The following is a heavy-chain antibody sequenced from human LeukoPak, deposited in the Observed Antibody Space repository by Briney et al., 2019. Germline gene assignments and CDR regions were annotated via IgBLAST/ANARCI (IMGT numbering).Heavy chain of an antibody. Sequence: GGSLRLSCAASGFTFSSYGMHWVRQAPGKGLEWVAVIPYDGSNKYYADSVKGRFTISRDNSKNTLYLQMNSLRAEDTAVYYCASLDSRIGAFDIWGQGTMVTVSS. V-gene: IGHV3-30*03. J-gene: IGHJ3*02. CDR1: GFTFSSYG. CDR3: ASLDSRIGAFDI. CDR2: IPYDGSNK. D-gene: IGHD3-22*01.